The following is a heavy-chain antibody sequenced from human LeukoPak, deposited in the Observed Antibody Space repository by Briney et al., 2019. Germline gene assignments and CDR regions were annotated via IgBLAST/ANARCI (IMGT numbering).Heavy chain of an antibody. CDR2: IYYSGST. D-gene: IGHD3-16*01. V-gene: IGHV4-59*08. CDR3: ARRHRDPDYANAFDI. Sequence: PSETLSLTCTVSGGSISSYYWSWIRQPPGKGLEWIGYIYYSGSTNYNPSLKSRVTISVDTSKNQFSLKLSSVTAADTAVYYCARRHRDPDYANAFDIWGQGTMVTVSS. CDR1: GGSISSYY. J-gene: IGHJ3*02.